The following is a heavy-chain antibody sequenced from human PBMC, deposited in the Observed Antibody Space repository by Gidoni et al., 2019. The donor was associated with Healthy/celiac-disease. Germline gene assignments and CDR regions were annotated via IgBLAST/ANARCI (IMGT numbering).Heavy chain of an antibody. D-gene: IGHD1-26*01. V-gene: IGHV3-15*01. Sequence: AAPVKGRFTISRDDSKNTLYLQMNSLKTEDTAVYYCNTATYPDLGYYGMDVWGQGTTVTVSS. CDR3: NTATYPDLGYYGMDV. J-gene: IGHJ6*01.